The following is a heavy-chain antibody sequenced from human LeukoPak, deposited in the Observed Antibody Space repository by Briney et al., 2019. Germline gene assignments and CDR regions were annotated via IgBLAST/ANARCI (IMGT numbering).Heavy chain of an antibody. V-gene: IGHV3-21*05. CDR1: GFTFSSYG. CDR2: ISSGSSYI. CDR3: ASKKYLRGRDLEYFDY. J-gene: IGHJ4*02. D-gene: IGHD6-6*01. Sequence: PGGSLRLSCAASGFTFSSYGMSWVRQAPGKGLEWVSIISSGSSYIHYADSVKGRFTISRDNAKNSLYLQMNSLRAEDTAVYYCASKKYLRGRDLEYFDYWGQGPLSPSPQ.